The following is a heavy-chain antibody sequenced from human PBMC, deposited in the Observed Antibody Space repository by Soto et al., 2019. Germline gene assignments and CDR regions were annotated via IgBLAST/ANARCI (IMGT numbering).Heavy chain of an antibody. Sequence: PGGSLRLSCAASGFTFSSSVMSWVRQAPGKGLEWVSAISGSGGSTYYADSVKGRFTISRDNSENTLYLQLNSLRAGDTALYYCCAGRRQDDEFNHWGQGTLVTVSS. CDR3: CAGRRQDDEFNH. J-gene: IGHJ4*02. CDR2: ISGSGGST. D-gene: IGHD2-15*01. V-gene: IGHV3-23*01. CDR1: GFTFSSSV.